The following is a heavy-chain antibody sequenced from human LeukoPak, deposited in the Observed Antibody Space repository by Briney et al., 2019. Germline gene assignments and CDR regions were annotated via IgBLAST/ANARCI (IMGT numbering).Heavy chain of an antibody. V-gene: IGHV3-30-3*01. D-gene: IGHD2-15*01. CDR3: ARDFLGYCSGGSCQRSYFFDY. CDR2: ISYDGSNK. Sequence: GGSLRLSCAASGFTFSNYAMHWVRQAPGKGLEWVAVISYDGSNKYYADSVKGRFTISRDSSKNTLYLQMNSLRAEDTAVYYCARDFLGYCSGGSCQRSYFFDYWGQGTLVTVSS. CDR1: GFTFSNYA. J-gene: IGHJ4*02.